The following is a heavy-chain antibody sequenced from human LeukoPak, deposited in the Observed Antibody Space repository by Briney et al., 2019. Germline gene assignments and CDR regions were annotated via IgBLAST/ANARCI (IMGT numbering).Heavy chain of an antibody. Sequence: ASVTVSCKASGYTFTGYYMHWVRQAPGQGLEWMGWINPNSGGTNYAQKFQGRVTMTRDTSISTAYMELSRLRSDDTAVYYCARGGLSYGPPTKFYYGMDVWGQGTTVTVSS. CDR2: INPNSGGT. D-gene: IGHD5-18*01. V-gene: IGHV1-2*02. J-gene: IGHJ6*02. CDR1: GYTFTGYY. CDR3: ARGGLSYGPPTKFYYGMDV.